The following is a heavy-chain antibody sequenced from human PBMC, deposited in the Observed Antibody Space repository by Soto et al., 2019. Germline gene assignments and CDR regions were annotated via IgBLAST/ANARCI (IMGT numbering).Heavy chain of an antibody. V-gene: IGHV3-48*01. CDR2: ISSGSSTI. D-gene: IGHD3-16*01. CDR3: ARVGWAAYHHYMDV. Sequence: EVQLVESGGGLVQPGGSLRLSCAASGFTFSIYSMNWVRQAPGKGLEWLSYISSGSSTISYADSVKGRFTISRDNDKNSLFLQMNSLRAEDTAVYYCARVGWAAYHHYMDVWGKGTTVTVSS. CDR1: GFTFSIYS. J-gene: IGHJ6*03.